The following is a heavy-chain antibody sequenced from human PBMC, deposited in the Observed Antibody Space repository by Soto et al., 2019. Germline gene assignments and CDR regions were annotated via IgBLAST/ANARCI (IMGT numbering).Heavy chain of an antibody. CDR1: SGSISSSNW. D-gene: IGHD6-6*01. Sequence: QVQLQESGPGLVKPSGTLSLTCAVSSGSISSSNWWSWVRQPPGKGLEWIGEIYHSGSTNYTPSLKSRVTISVDKSKNQCSLKLSSVTAADTAVYYCERRSSSSIYFDYWGQGALVTVSS. V-gene: IGHV4-4*02. CDR3: ERRSSSSIYFDY. CDR2: IYHSGST. J-gene: IGHJ4*02.